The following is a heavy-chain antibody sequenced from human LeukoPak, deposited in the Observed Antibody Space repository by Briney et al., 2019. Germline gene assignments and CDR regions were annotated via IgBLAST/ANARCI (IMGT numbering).Heavy chain of an antibody. V-gene: IGHV3-23*01. D-gene: IGHD3-10*01. CDR3: AKDRVTMIRGVVPISYDY. Sequence: PGGSLRLSCAASGFTFSTYAMSWVRQAPGKGLEWVSTIGDNGGSTYYAGSVKGRFTISRDNSKNTLYLQINSLRAEDTAEYYCAKDRVTMIRGVVPISYDYWGQGTLVTVSS. J-gene: IGHJ4*02. CDR1: GFTFSTYA. CDR2: IGDNGGST.